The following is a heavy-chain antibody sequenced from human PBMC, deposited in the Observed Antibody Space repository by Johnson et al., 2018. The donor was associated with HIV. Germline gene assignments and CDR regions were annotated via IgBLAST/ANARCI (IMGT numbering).Heavy chain of an antibody. D-gene: IGHD2-8*01. CDR2: ISFDGTNK. CDR3: VRGSLTDDSFAD. Sequence: QVQLVESGGGVVQPGRSLEISCTATGFTFSRNAMHWVRQPPGKGLEWVAVISFDGTNKHYGESVRGRFTIARDNSQSPLSIQMDSLTTEDTAIYLCVRGSLTDDSFADWGQGTMVLVSS. V-gene: IGHV3-30*04. CDR1: GFTFSRNA. J-gene: IGHJ3*01.